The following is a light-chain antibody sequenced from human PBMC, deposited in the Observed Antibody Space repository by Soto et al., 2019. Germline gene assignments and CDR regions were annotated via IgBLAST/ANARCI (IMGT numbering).Light chain of an antibody. CDR2: SNN. CDR1: SSNIGSNT. Sequence: QSVLTQPPSASGTPGQRVTISCSGSSSNIGSNTVNWYQQLPGTAPKLLIYSNNQRPSGVPDRFSGSKSGTSGTLDITGLQTGDEADYYCATWDGSLPGEVFGGGTQLTVL. J-gene: IGLJ2*01. CDR3: ATWDGSLPGEV. V-gene: IGLV1-44*01.